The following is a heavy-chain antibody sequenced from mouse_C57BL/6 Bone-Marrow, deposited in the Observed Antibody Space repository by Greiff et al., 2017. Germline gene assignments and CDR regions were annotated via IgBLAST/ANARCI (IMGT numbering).Heavy chain of an antibody. CDR2: IDPSDSYT. CDR1: GYTFTSYW. Sequence: VQLQQPGAELVRPGTSVKLSCKASGYTFTSYWMHWVKQRPGQGLEWIGVIDPSDSYTNYNQKFKGKATLTVDTSSSTAYMQLSSLTSEDSAVYYCARCPYYYGSSYFDYWGQGTTLTVSS. D-gene: IGHD1-1*01. J-gene: IGHJ2*01. V-gene: IGHV1-59*01. CDR3: ARCPYYYGSSYFDY.